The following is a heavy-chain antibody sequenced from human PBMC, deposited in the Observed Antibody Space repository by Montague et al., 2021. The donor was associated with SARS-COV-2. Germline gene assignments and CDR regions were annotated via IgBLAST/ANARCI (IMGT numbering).Heavy chain of an antibody. D-gene: IGHD3-10*01. CDR3: ERGARQGYGFRLGSFDS. Sequence: SETLSLTCAVYGGSFSGYYWNWFRHLPGKGLEWIGEINHSGSTNYNPSLKSRVTMSVDTSKSQFSRKLRSVTAADTAVYYCERGARQGYGFRLGSFDSWGQGTLVTGSS. J-gene: IGHJ4*02. V-gene: IGHV4-34*01. CDR2: INHSGST. CDR1: GGSFSGYY.